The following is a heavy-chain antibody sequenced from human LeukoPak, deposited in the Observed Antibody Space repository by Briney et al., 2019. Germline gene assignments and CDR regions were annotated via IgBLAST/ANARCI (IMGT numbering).Heavy chain of an antibody. CDR3: ARDGYTSSSGFDY. CDR1: GFTFSSYS. V-gene: IGHV3-48*01. CDR2: ISSSSSTI. Sequence: QSGGSLRLSCAASGFTFSSYSMNWVRQAPGKGLEWVSYISSSSSTIYYADSVKGRFTISRDNAKNSLYLQMNSLRAEDTAVYYCARDGYTSSSGFDYWGQGTLVTVSS. D-gene: IGHD6-6*01. J-gene: IGHJ4*02.